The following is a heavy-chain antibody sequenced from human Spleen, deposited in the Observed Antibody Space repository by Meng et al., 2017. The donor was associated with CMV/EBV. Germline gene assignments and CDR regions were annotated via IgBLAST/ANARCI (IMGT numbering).Heavy chain of an antibody. V-gene: IGHV3-30*04. CDR2: ISYDGSNK. CDR1: GFTFSSYA. CDR3: ARDRGSDPLVD. D-gene: IGHD3-16*01. Sequence: GGSLRLSCAASGFTFSSYAMHWVRQAPGKGLEWVAVISYDGSNKYYADSVKGRFTISRDNSKNTLYLQMNSLRAEDTAVYYCARDRGSDPLVDWGQGTLVTVSS. J-gene: IGHJ4*02.